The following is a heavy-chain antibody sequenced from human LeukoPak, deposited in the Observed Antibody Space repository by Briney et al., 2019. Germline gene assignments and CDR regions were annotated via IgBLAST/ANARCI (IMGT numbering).Heavy chain of an antibody. J-gene: IGHJ6*03. CDR3: ARADVNYDSSGYYFYYMDV. V-gene: IGHV3-21*01. D-gene: IGHD3-22*01. CDR1: GFTFSSYS. Sequence: PGGSLRLSCAASGFTFSSYSMNWVRQAPGKGLEWVSSISSSSYIYYADSVKGRFTISRDNAKNSLYLQMNSLRAEDTAVYYCARADVNYDSSGYYFYYMDVWGKGTTVTISS. CDR2: ISSSSYI.